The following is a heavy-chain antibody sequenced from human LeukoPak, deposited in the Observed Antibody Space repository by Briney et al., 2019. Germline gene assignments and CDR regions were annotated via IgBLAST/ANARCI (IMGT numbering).Heavy chain of an antibody. CDR3: ARDARDGYNYDY. CDR2: IIPILGIA. J-gene: IGHJ4*02. V-gene: IGHV1-69*04. CDR1: GGTFSSYA. D-gene: IGHD5-24*01. Sequence: SVKVSRKASGGTFSSYAISWVRQAPGQGLEWMGRIIPILGIANYAQKFQGRVTITADKSTSTAYMELSSLRSEDTAVYYCARDARDGYNYDYWGQGTLVTVSS.